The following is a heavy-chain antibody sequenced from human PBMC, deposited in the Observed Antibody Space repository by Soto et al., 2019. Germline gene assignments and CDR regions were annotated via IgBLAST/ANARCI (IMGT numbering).Heavy chain of an antibody. CDR2: ISAYNGNT. J-gene: IGHJ5*02. D-gene: IGHD6-19*01. CDR3: ARDSVRQWRVRGMVGGHAP. Sequence: ASLKVSCKASGYPFTSYVISWVRQAPGQGLEWMGWISAYNGNTNYAQKLQGRVTMTTDTSTSTAYMELRSLRSDDTAVYYCARDSVRQWRVRGMVGGHAPWGQGTLVTVSS. CDR1: GYPFTSYV. V-gene: IGHV1-18*01.